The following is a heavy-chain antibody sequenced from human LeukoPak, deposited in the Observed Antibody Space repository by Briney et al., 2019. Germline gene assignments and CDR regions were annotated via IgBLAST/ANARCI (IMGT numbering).Heavy chain of an antibody. Sequence: GGSLRLSXAASGFTFSSYEMNWVRQAPGKGLEWVSYISSSGSTIYYADSVKGRFTISRDNAKNSLYLQMNSLRAEDTAVYYCASMVVPAESHAFDIWGQGTMVTVSS. CDR2: ISSSGSTI. V-gene: IGHV3-48*03. D-gene: IGHD2-2*01. CDR3: ASMVVPAESHAFDI. CDR1: GFTFSSYE. J-gene: IGHJ3*02.